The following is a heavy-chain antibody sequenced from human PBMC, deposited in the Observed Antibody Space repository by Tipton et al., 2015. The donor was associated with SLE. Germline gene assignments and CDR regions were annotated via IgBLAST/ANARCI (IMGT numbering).Heavy chain of an antibody. J-gene: IGHJ6*02. CDR3: TTGGDYGDYATHYYYYYGMDV. CDR2: IKSKTDGGTT. D-gene: IGHD4-17*01. CDR1: GFTFSNAW. Sequence: SLRLSCAASGFTFSNAWMNWVRQAPGKGLEWVGRIKSKTDGGTTDYAAPVKGRFSISRDDSKNTLYLQMNSLKTEDTAVYYCTTGGDYGDYATHYYYYYGMDVWGQGTTVTVSS. V-gene: IGHV3-15*07.